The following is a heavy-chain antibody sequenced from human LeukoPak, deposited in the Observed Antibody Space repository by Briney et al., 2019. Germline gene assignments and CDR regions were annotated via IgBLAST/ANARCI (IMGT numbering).Heavy chain of an antibody. J-gene: IGHJ6*02. CDR3: AKDVAPSVYSYGLDV. Sequence: GGSLRLSCAASGFGFRGYAMHWVRQAPGKGLEWVSLVSDDGRETHYVDSVRGRFTISRDNNNNSLYLQMTSLRTEDSALYYCAKDVAPSVYSYGLDVWGQGTTVTVTS. CDR1: GFGFRGYA. CDR2: VSDDGRET. V-gene: IGHV3-43*02.